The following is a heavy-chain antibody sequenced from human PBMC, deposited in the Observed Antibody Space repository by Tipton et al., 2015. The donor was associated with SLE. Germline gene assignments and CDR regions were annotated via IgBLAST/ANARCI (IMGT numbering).Heavy chain of an antibody. CDR1: GFTLSAYS. CDR2: ISYDEVNK. J-gene: IGHJ4*02. V-gene: IGHV3-30*04. CDR3: AKGGADFDS. Sequence: SLRLSCAASGFTLSAYSIHWVRQALGKGLEWVALISYDEVNKFYADSVKGRFTISRDISKDTLYLQMNSLRTEDTAVYYCAKGGADFDSWGQGTLVTVSS.